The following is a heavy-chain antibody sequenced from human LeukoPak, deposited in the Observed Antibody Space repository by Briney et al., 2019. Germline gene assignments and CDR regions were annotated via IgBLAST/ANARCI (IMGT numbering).Heavy chain of an antibody. CDR2: MNPNSGNT. D-gene: IGHD3-10*01. Sequence: ASVKVSCKASGYTLTSYDINWVRQATGQGLEWMGWMNPNSGNTGYAQKFQGRVTMTRNTSISTAYMELSSLRSEDTAVYYCARRMVRGDWFDPWGQGTLVTVSS. V-gene: IGHV1-8*01. CDR3: ARRMVRGDWFDP. J-gene: IGHJ5*02. CDR1: GYTLTSYD.